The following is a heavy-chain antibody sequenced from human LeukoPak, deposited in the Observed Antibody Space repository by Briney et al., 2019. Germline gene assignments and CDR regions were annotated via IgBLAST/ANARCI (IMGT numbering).Heavy chain of an antibody. CDR1: GFTVSSYG. V-gene: IGHV3-30*02. J-gene: IGHJ4*02. CDR2: IRYDGSNK. CDR3: AKGAIYFDY. Sequence: GRSLRLSCAASGFTVSSYGMHSVRQAPGKGLEWVAFIRYDGSNKYYADSVKGRFTISRDNYKNTLYLQMNSLRAEDTAVYYCAKGAIYFDYWGQGTLVTVSS.